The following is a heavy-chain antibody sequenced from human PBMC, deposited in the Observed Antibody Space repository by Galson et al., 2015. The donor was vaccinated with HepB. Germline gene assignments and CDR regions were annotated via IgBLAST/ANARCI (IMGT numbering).Heavy chain of an antibody. Sequence: SLRLSCAASGFTFSTYGMHWVRQAPGKGLEWEAVISYDGSNKYYPDSVKGRFTISRDNSKNTLYLQMNSLRAEDTAVYYCARQRGWYGAFDIWGQGTMVTVSS. CDR2: ISYDGSNK. J-gene: IGHJ3*02. V-gene: IGHV3-30*03. CDR3: ARQRGWYGAFDI. CDR1: GFTFSTYG. D-gene: IGHD6-19*01.